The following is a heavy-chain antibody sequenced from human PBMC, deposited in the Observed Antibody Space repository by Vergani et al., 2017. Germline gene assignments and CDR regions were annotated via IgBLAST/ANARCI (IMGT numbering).Heavy chain of an antibody. CDR3: ARVLGYSYGSDYYGMDV. J-gene: IGHJ6*02. CDR2: IIPILGIA. D-gene: IGHD5-18*01. Sequence: QVQLVQSGAEVKKPGSSVKVSCKASGATFRSNTISWVRQVPGQGLEWMGRIIPILGIANYAQKFQGRVTITADKSTSTAYMELSSLRSEDTTVYYCARVLGYSYGSDYYGMDVWGQGTTVTVSS. V-gene: IGHV1-69*02. CDR1: GATFRSNT.